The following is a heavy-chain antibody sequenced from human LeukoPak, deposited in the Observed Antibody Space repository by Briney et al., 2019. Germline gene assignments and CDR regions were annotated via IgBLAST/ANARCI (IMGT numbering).Heavy chain of an antibody. V-gene: IGHV1-18*01. CDR3: AGGPTMYSSGWYGDY. D-gene: IGHD6-19*01. Sequence: ASVKVSCKASGYTFTSYGISWVRQAPGQGLEWMGWISAYNGNTNYAQKLQGRVTMTTDTSTGTAYMELRSLRSDDTAVYYCAGGPTMYSSGWYGDYWGQGTLVTVSS. J-gene: IGHJ4*02. CDR2: ISAYNGNT. CDR1: GYTFTSYG.